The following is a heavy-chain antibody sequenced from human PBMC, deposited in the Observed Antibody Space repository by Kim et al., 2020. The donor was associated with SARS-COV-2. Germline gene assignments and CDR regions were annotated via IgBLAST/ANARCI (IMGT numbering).Heavy chain of an antibody. CDR2: VWYDGTKK. CDR1: GFAFSSYG. J-gene: IGHJ4*02. Sequence: GGSLRLSCAASGFAFSSYGMQWLRQAPGKGLEWVAIVWYDGTKKYYVDSVKGRFTISRDNSRNTLFLQMDSLRAEDTAVYYCARDRYSSDSGRGGYFDYWGPGTLVTVSS. V-gene: IGHV3-33*01. CDR3: ARDRYSSDSGRGGYFDY. D-gene: IGHD6-19*01.